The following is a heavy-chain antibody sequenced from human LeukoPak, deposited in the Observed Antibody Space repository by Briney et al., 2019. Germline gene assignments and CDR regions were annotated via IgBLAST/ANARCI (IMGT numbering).Heavy chain of an antibody. CDR3: ARASLLDIVATYSSSRSGFAFDI. CDR1: GDSITYYY. V-gene: IGHV4-59*12. D-gene: IGHD5-12*01. CDR2: VYYSATTNYKPSL. Sequence: SETLSLTCIFPGDSITYYYWSWIRQPPGKGLEWIGYVYYSATTNYKPSLNYNPSLKIPVTISVDTSKNQFSLKLSSATAADTAVYYCARASLLDIVATYSSSRSGFAFDIWGQGTMVTVSS. J-gene: IGHJ3*02.